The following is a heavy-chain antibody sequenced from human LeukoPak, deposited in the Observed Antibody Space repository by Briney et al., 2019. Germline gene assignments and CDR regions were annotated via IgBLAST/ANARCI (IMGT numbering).Heavy chain of an antibody. Sequence: GGSLRLSCAASGFTFSGYWMHWVRQAPGTGLVWVSVINSDGSTTRYADSVRGRFTISKDNAKNTLYLQMNSLRAEDTAVYYCANTYGSWGNFDTWGQGTLVTVSS. CDR1: GFTFSGYW. V-gene: IGHV3-74*01. CDR3: ANTYGSWGNFDT. CDR2: INSDGSTT. J-gene: IGHJ4*02. D-gene: IGHD3-10*01.